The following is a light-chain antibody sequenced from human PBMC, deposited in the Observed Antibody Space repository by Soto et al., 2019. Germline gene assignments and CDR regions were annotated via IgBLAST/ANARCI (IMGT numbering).Light chain of an antibody. Sequence: EIVMTQSPATLSVSPGERATLSCRASQSVSSNLAWYQQKPGQAPRLLIYGESTRATGIPDRFSGSGSGTELNLTISRLQSEDFAVYYCQKYNNWPLTCGQGTRLEIK. V-gene: IGKV3-15*01. J-gene: IGKJ5*01. CDR2: GES. CDR3: QKYNNWPLT. CDR1: QSVSSN.